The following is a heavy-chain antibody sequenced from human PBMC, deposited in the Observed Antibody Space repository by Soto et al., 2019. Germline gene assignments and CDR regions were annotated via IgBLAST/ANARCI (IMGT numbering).Heavy chain of an antibody. D-gene: IGHD2-15*01. J-gene: IGHJ4*02. CDR3: ATSGGLDRDFNY. CDR1: GGTFTSDS. CDR2: IIPMFATP. V-gene: IGHV1-69*13. Sequence: SVKVACKASGGTFTSDSSSWVRQAPGQGLEWMGGIIPMFATPIYAQKFQDRVTITADESTSTAYMQLSSLRSGDTAVYYCATSGGLDRDFNYWGQ.